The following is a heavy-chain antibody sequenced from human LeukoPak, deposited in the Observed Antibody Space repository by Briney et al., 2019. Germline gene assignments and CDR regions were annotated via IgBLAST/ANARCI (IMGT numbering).Heavy chain of an antibody. CDR1: GGSISSSSYY. D-gene: IGHD6-19*01. J-gene: IGHJ4*02. CDR2: IYYSGST. V-gene: IGHV4-39*07. Sequence: PSETLSLTCTVSGGSISSSSYYWGWIRQPPGKGLEWIGSIYYSGSTYYNPSLKSRVTISVDTSKNQFSLKLSSVTAADTAVYYCASYVYSSGWYRNDYWGQGTLVTVSS. CDR3: ASYVYSSGWYRNDY.